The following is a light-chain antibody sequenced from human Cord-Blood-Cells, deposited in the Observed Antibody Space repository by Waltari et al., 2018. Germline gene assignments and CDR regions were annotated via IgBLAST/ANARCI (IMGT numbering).Light chain of an antibody. CDR3: SSYTSSSTDV. CDR1: SSDVGGYNY. V-gene: IGLV2-14*01. CDR2: EVS. J-gene: IGLJ1*01. Sequence: QSALTQPASVSGSPGQSITISCTGTSSDVGGYNYVSWYQQHPGKAPKLRIYEVSNRPAGVSNRVSGSKSGNTASLTISGLQAEDEADYYCSSYTSSSTDVFGTGTKVTVL.